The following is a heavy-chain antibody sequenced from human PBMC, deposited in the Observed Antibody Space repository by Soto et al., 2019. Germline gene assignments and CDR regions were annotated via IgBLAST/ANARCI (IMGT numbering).Heavy chain of an antibody. J-gene: IGHJ4*02. CDR3: ASWRSYSGSYCFDY. Sequence: QVQLVQSGAEVKKPGSSVKVSCEASGGTFNTYTINWVRQAPGRGLEWMGQVIPMYDSVNYAESFQGRVTMTADKSTNIAYMELSSLRSEDTALYFCASWRSYSGSYCFDYWGQGTLVIVSS. CDR1: GGTFNTYT. D-gene: IGHD1-26*01. CDR2: VIPMYDSV. V-gene: IGHV1-69*06.